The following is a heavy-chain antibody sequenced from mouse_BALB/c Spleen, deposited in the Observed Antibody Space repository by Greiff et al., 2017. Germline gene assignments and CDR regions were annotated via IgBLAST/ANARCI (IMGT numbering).Heavy chain of an antibody. CDR3: ARSWGMITTFAY. J-gene: IGHJ3*01. V-gene: IGHV1S56*01. D-gene: IGHD2-4*01. Sequence: QVQLQQSGPELVKPGASVRISCKASGYTFTSYYIHWVKQRPGQGLEWIGWIYPGNVNTKYNEKFKGKATLTADKSSSTAYMQLSSLTSEDSAVYFCARSWGMITTFAYWGQGTLVTVSA. CDR1: GYTFTSYY. CDR2: IYPGNVNT.